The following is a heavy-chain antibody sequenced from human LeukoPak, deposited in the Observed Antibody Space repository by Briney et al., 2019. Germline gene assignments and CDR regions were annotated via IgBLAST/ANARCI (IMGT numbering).Heavy chain of an antibody. V-gene: IGHV3-11*04. J-gene: IGHJ3*02. D-gene: IGHD2-8*02. Sequence: AGGSLRRSGAASGFTVCDYYRSWMRPAPGQGLEGGSYISSSGSTIDYADSGKGRVTIYRDNAKNSLYLQMNSLGAEDTAVYYCACGEGLVDSAFDIWGQGTMVTVSS. CDR1: GFTVCDYY. CDR3: ACGEGLVDSAFDI. CDR2: ISSSGSTI.